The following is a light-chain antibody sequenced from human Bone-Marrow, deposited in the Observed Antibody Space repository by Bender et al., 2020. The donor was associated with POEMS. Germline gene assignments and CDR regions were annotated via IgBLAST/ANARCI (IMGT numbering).Light chain of an antibody. CDR2: DVS. CDR3: WSNAGSGTVV. J-gene: IGLJ3*02. V-gene: IGLV2-14*03. CDR1: SSDVGGYNY. Sequence: QSALTQPASVSGSPGQSITISCTGTSSDVGGYNYVSWYQQHPGKAPKLMIYDVSNRPSGVSNRFSGSKSANTASLTISGLQAEDEAHYYCWSNAGSGTVVFGGGTRLTVL.